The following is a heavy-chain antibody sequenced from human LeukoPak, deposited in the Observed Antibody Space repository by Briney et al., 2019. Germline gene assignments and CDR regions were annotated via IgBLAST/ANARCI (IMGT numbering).Heavy chain of an antibody. CDR2: IWYDGSNK. J-gene: IGHJ4*02. D-gene: IGHD6-6*01. V-gene: IGHV3-33*01. Sequence: GGSLRLSCAASGFTFSSYGMHWVRQAPGKGLEWVAVIWYDGSNKYYADSVKGRLTISRDNSKNTLHLQMNSLRAEDTAVYYCARYSSSSPYFDYWGQGTLVTVSS. CDR1: GFTFSSYG. CDR3: ARYSSSSPYFDY.